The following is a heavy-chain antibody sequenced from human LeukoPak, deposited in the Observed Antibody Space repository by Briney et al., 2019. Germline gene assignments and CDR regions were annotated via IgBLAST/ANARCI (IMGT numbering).Heavy chain of an antibody. Sequence: GGSLRLSCAASGFIFSRYWMHWVRQAPGKELVWVSRINNDGSITNSADSVKGRFTISRDNAKDTLYLQMDRLRAEDTAIYFCARGPSVLGAIDNWGQGTLVAVSS. CDR3: ARGPSVLGAIDN. J-gene: IGHJ4*02. V-gene: IGHV3-74*01. CDR2: INNDGSIT. CDR1: GFIFSRYW. D-gene: IGHD3-10*01.